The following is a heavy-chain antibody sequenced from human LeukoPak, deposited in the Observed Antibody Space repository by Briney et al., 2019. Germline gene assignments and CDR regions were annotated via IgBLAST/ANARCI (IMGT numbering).Heavy chain of an antibody. J-gene: IGHJ5*02. V-gene: IGHV7-4-1*02. CDR3: ARTYGSGSYRWFDP. CDR1: GYTFTSYA. D-gene: IGHD3-10*01. Sequence: ASVTVSCKASGYTFTSYAMNWVRQAPGQGLEWMGWINTNTGNPTYAQGFTGRFVFSLDTSVSTAYLQISSLKAEDTAVYYCARTYGSGSYRWFDPWGQGTLVTVSS. CDR2: INTNTGNP.